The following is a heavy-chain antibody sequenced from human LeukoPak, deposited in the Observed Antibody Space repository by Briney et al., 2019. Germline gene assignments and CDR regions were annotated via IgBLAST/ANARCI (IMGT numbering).Heavy chain of an antibody. V-gene: IGHV3-30*02. CDR1: GFTFSSYA. J-gene: IGHJ3*02. CDR2: IRFDGSDK. Sequence: PGGSLRLSCEASGFTFSSYAMHWVRQAPGKGLEWVAIIRFDGSDKYYADSVKGRFTISRDNSKNTLYLQMNSLRAEDTAVYYCAKHDTSITDDAFDIWGQGTMVTVSS. CDR3: AKHDTSITDDAFDI.